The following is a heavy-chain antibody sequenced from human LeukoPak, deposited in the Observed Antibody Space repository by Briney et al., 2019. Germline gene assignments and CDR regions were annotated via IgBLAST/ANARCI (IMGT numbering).Heavy chain of an antibody. CDR3: ARGVTVRGGPFDV. CDR2: ISGSSSHI. CDR1: GFTFSDYD. J-gene: IGHJ3*01. Sequence: GGSLRLSCAASGFTFSDYDMNWVRQPPGKGLEWVASISGSSSHIFYRDSVEGRFTISRDNAKNSLALQMNSLRAEDTAVYHCARGVTVRGGPFDVWGQGTMVIVSS. V-gene: IGHV3-21*04. D-gene: IGHD3-22*01.